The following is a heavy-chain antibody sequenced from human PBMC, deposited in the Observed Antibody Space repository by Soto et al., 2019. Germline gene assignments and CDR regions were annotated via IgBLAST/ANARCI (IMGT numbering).Heavy chain of an antibody. CDR1: GFTFSRYE. CDR2: ISSNGTTI. D-gene: IGHD3-3*01. CDR3: ASGKRITIFGVVIDYYGLDV. Sequence: GGSLRLSCAASGFTFSRYEMNWVRQAPGKGLEWPSYISSNGTTIYYADSVKGRSTTSRDNAKNSLYLQMNSLRAEETAVYYCASGKRITIFGVVIDYYGLDVWGQGTTVTVSS. J-gene: IGHJ6*02. V-gene: IGHV3-48*03.